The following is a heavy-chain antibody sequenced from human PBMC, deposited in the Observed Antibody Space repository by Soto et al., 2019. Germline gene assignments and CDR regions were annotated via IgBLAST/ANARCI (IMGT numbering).Heavy chain of an antibody. D-gene: IGHD6-6*01. CDR2: ISGSGGST. Sequence: EVQLLESGGGLVQPGGSLRLSCAASGITFSSYAMSWVRQAPGKGLEWVSAISGSGGSTYYADSVKGRFTISRDNSKNTLYLQMNSLRAEDTAVYYCATRGSSEYYFDYWGQGTLVTVSS. CDR1: GITFSSYA. J-gene: IGHJ4*02. V-gene: IGHV3-23*01. CDR3: ATRGSSEYYFDY.